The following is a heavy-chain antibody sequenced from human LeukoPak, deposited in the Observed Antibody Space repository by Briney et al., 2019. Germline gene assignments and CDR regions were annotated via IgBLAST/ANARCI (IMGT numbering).Heavy chain of an antibody. CDR2: IKQDGSEK. V-gene: IGHV3-7*03. CDR3: AKRTHATYGMDV. D-gene: IGHD2-15*01. Sequence: PGGSLRLSCAPSGFTFSTYWMSWVRQAPGKGLEWVANIKQDGSEKYYVDSVKGRFTISRDNAKNSLYLQMNSLRAEDTAVYYCAKRTHATYGMDVWGQGTTVTVSS. J-gene: IGHJ6*02. CDR1: GFTFSTYW.